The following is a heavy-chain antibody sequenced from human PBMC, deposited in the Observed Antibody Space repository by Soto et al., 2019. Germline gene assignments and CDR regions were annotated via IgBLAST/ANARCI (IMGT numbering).Heavy chain of an antibody. CDR3: ARDRDPTEYDWFDP. CDR1: GYTFTSYA. Sequence: ASVKVSCKASGYTFTSYAMHWVRQAPGQRLEWIGWINAGNGNTKYSQKFQGRVTITRDTSASTAYMELSSLRSENTAVYYCARDRDPTEYDWFDPWGQGTLVTVSS. J-gene: IGHJ5*02. CDR2: INAGNGNT. V-gene: IGHV1-3*01. D-gene: IGHD2-2*01.